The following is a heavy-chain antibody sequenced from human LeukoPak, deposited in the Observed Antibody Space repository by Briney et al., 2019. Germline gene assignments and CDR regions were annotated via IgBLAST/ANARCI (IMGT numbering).Heavy chain of an antibody. D-gene: IGHD2-15*01. CDR2: ISGSGDTK. Sequence: PGGSLSLSCAASGFTFSTYVMSWVRQAPGRGLEWVSVISGSGDTKYYADSVKGRFTISRDNSKNALYLQMNSLRAEDTAVYYCARVEGYCSDGSCYHFDYWGQGTLVTVSS. CDR3: ARVEGYCSDGSCYHFDY. V-gene: IGHV3-23*01. CDR1: GFTFSTYV. J-gene: IGHJ4*02.